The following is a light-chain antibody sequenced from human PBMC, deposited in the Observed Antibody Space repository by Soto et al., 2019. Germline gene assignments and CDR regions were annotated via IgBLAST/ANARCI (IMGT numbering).Light chain of an antibody. CDR1: QYISNY. Sequence: DIQMTQSPSSLSASVGDRVTITCQASQYISNYLNWYQQKPGKAPKLLIYDAPNLETGVPSRFSGIGSGTDFTFTISSLQPEDIATYYCQQYDNLPLTFGGGTKVEIK. V-gene: IGKV1-33*01. J-gene: IGKJ4*01. CDR2: DAP. CDR3: QQYDNLPLT.